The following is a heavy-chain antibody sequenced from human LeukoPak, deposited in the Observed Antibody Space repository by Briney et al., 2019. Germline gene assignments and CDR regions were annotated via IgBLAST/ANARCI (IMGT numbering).Heavy chain of an antibody. D-gene: IGHD3-22*01. CDR1: GGSISSSSYY. Sequence: SETLSLTCTVSGGSISSSSYYWGWIRQPPGKGLEWIGSIYYSGSTYYNPSLKSRVTISVDTSKNQFSLKLSSVTAADTAVYYCANSRGYYYMDVWGKGTTVTVSS. J-gene: IGHJ6*03. V-gene: IGHV4-39*07. CDR2: IYYSGST. CDR3: ANSRGYYYMDV.